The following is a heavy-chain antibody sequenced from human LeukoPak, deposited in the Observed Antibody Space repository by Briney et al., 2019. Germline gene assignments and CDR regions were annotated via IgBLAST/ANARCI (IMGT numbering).Heavy chain of an antibody. CDR3: AAVRRPSLPDYYGAGCSQFDP. CDR2: IVVGSGNT. D-gene: IGHD3-10*01. V-gene: IGHV1-58*02. CDR1: GFTFTSSA. J-gene: IGHJ5*02. Sequence: SVKVSCKASGFTFTSSAMQGVRQDRRQRLVWIGWIVVGSGNTNYAQKFQERVTITRDMSTSTSYMELSSLRSEDTAVYYCAAVRRPSLPDYYGAGCSQFDPWGQGTLVTVSS.